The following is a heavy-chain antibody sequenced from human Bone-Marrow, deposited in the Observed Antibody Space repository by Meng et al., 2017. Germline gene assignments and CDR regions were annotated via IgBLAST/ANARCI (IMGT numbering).Heavy chain of an antibody. J-gene: IGHJ4*02. CDR3: AKGAEEFDY. CDR2: ISRSGTTT. CDR1: GFTFSNNA. V-gene: IGHV3-23*01. Sequence: EVQLLESGGGLVQPGGSLRLSCAASGFTFSNNAMGWVRQAPEKGLDWVSTISRSGTTTYYADSVKGRFTISRDISKNTLYLQMNSLRAEDTAVYYCAKGAEEFDYWGQGTLVTVSS.